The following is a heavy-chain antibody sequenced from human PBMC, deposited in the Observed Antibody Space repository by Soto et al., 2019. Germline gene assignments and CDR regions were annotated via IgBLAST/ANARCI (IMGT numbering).Heavy chain of an antibody. D-gene: IGHD3-9*01. CDR1: GFTFSSYG. Sequence: GGSLRLSCAASGFTFSSYGMHWVRQAPGKGLEWVAVISYDGSNKYYADSVKGRFTISRDNSKNTLYLQMNSLRAEDTAVYYCAKGPSLDDILTGAYYYMDVWGKGTTVTVSS. CDR2: ISYDGSNK. J-gene: IGHJ6*03. V-gene: IGHV3-30*18. CDR3: AKGPSLDDILTGAYYYMDV.